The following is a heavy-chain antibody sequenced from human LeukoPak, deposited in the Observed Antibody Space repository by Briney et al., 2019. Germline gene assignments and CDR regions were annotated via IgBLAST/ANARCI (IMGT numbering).Heavy chain of an antibody. CDR1: GFGFGNYW. V-gene: IGHV3-74*03. J-gene: IGHJ4*02. CDR3: ARGGSGNFYY. D-gene: IGHD1-26*01. CDR2: IGSDGGST. Sequence: PGGSLRLSCASSGFGFGNYWMHWVRQTPGEGLVWVSRIGSDGGSTTYADSVKGRFTISRDNAKNTLYLQMTSLRAEDTAVYYCARGGSGNFYYWGQGTLVTVSS.